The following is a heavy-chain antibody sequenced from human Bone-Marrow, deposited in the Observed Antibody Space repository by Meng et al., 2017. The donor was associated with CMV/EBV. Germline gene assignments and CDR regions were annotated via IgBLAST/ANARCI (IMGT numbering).Heavy chain of an antibody. Sequence: ASVKVSCKASGYTFTSYYMHWVRQAPGQGLEWMGIINPSGGSTSYAQKFQGRVTMTRDTSTSTVYMELSSLRSEDTAGYYCARGLPPGDFWSGYRYYYYYGMDVWGQGTTVTVSS. CDR3: ARGLPPGDFWSGYRYYYYYGMDV. D-gene: IGHD3-3*01. CDR2: INPSGGST. CDR1: GYTFTSYY. J-gene: IGHJ6*02. V-gene: IGHV1-46*01.